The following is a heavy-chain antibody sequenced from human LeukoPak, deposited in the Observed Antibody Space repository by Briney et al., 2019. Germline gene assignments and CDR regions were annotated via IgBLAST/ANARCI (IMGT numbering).Heavy chain of an antibody. CDR2: IYYSGST. Sequence: PSETLSLTCTVSGGSISSSSYYWGWIRQPPGKGLEWIGSIYYSGSTYYNPSLKSRVTISVDTSKNQFSLKLSSVTAADTAVYYCARKTPIAFDIWGQGTMVTVSS. V-gene: IGHV4-39*07. D-gene: IGHD2-2*02. CDR1: GGSISSSSYY. CDR3: ARKTPIAFDI. J-gene: IGHJ3*02.